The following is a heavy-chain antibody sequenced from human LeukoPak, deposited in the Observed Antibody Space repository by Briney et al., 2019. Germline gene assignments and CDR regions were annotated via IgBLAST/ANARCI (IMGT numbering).Heavy chain of an antibody. D-gene: IGHD6-13*01. CDR2: ISSSSSYA. V-gene: IGHV3-21*06. Sequence: GGSLRLSCAASGFTFSSYTMNWVRQAPGKGLEWASSISSSSSYAYYADSVKGRFTISRDNAKNLLYLQMNSLRAEDTAVYYCARRPYSSSWYYFDYWGQGTLVTVSS. CDR3: ARRPYSSSWYYFDY. J-gene: IGHJ4*02. CDR1: GFTFSSYT.